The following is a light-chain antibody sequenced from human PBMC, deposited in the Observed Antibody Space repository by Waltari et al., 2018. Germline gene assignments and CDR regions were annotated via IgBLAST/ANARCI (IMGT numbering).Light chain of an antibody. CDR1: QSVSRS. CDR2: DAS. V-gene: IGKV3-20*01. CDR3: QKYVSLPAT. Sequence: EIVLTQSTGTLSLSPGAGATLSCRASQSVSRSLAWYQQKPGQDPRLLIYDASTRATGIPDRFSGSGSGTDFSLTISRLEPEDFAVYYCQKYVSLPATFGQGTTVEIK. J-gene: IGKJ1*01.